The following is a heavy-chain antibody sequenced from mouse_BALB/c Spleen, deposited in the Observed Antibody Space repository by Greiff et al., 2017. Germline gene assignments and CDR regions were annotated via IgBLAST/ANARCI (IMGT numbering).Heavy chain of an antibody. J-gene: IGHJ4*01. Sequence: VQLQQSGAELVRPGTSVKISCKASGYTFTNYWLGWVKQRPGHGLEWIGDIYPGGGYTNYNEKFKGKATLTADTSSSTAYMQLSSLTSEDSAVYFCAARVSRQLGYAMDYWGQGTSVTVSS. V-gene: IGHV1-63*02. CDR1: GYTFTNYW. D-gene: IGHD3-2*01. CDR2: IYPGGGYT. CDR3: AARVSRQLGYAMDY.